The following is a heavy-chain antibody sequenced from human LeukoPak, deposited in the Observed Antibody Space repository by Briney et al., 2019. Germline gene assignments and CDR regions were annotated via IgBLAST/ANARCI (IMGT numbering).Heavy chain of an antibody. V-gene: IGHV4-39*01. Sequence: PSETLSLTCIVSGGSISSSIYYWAWVRQPPGKGLEWIGTVFYNGATQYSPSLRSRVIISVDTSKNQLSLKLSSVTAADTAVYYCARQNYGDYLFDYWGQGTLVTVSS. CDR3: ARQNYGDYLFDY. D-gene: IGHD4-17*01. CDR1: GGSISSSIYY. J-gene: IGHJ4*02. CDR2: VFYNGAT.